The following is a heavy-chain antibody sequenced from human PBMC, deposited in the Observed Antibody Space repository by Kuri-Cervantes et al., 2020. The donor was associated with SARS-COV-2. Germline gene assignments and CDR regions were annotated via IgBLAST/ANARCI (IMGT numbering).Heavy chain of an antibody. D-gene: IGHD3-3*01. V-gene: IGHV1-8*02. CDR1: GYTFTTSD. J-gene: IGHJ6*03. CDR2: INPDTGNA. CDR3: ARVDFWSGYDVMDV. Sequence: SVNVSCKASGYTFTTSDINWVRQATGQGLEWMGWINPDTGNAGYAQKFQGRVTVTRDTSTSTAFMELSRLRSDDTAVYYCARVDFWSGYDVMDVRGKGTTVTVSS.